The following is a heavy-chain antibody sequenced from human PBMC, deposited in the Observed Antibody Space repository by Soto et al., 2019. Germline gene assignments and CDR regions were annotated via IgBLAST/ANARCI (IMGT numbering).Heavy chain of an antibody. CDR3: ARETYHYDSADDKXXILFDY. D-gene: IGHD3-22*01. CDR1: GGSFSGYF. V-gene: IGHV4-34*01. CDR2: IGHTGAT. J-gene: IGHJ4*02. Sequence: ASETLSLTCDVYGGSFSGYFWGWIRQSPERGLEWIGEIGHTGATNYNASLKSRVIISLDTSKNQFSLRLSSVTAADTAVYFFARETYHYDSADDKXXILFDYWGKGTLVTVSS.